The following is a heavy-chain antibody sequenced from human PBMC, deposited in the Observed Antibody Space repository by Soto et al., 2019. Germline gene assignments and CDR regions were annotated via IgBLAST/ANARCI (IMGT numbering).Heavy chain of an antibody. CDR2: IIPIFGTA. D-gene: IGHD2-15*01. V-gene: IGHV1-69*06. CDR3: ARGGRSVVVAATPRWFDP. Sequence: QVQLVQSGAEVKKPGSSVKVSCKTSGDTFSTYAINWVRQAPGQGLEWMGGIIPIFGTANYAQKFQARVTINADRSTSTAYMELSRLRSEDTAVYFCARGGRSVVVAATPRWFDPWGQGTLVTVSS. J-gene: IGHJ5*02. CDR1: GDTFSTYA.